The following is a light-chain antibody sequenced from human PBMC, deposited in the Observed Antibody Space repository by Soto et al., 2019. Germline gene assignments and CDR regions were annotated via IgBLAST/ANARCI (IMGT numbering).Light chain of an antibody. V-gene: IGKV3-20*01. J-gene: IGKJ4*01. CDR1: QSVSSSY. CDR2: GAS. CDR3: QHYRTS. Sequence: EIVLTQSPGTLSLSPGERATLSCRASQSVSSSYLAWYQHKPGQPPRLLIYGASSRATGIPDRFSGSGSGTDFTLTITRLEPEDFAVYYCQHYRTSFGGGTKVEIK.